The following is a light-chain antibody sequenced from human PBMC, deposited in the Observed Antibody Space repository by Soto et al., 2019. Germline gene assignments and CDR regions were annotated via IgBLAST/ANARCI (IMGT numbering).Light chain of an antibody. CDR3: QQYNNWPPYT. V-gene: IGKV3-15*01. CDR2: GAS. CDR1: QSVRSN. Sequence: EIVMTQSPATLSVSPGVRATLSCRASQSVRSNLAWYQQKPGQAPRLLIYGASTRATGIPARFSGSGSGTEFTLTISSLQSEDFAVYYCQQYNNWPPYTFGQGTKVDIK. J-gene: IGKJ2*01.